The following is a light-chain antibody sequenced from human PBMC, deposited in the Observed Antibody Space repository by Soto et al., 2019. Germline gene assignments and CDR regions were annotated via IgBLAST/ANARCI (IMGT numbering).Light chain of an antibody. J-gene: IGKJ2*01. Sequence: DIQMTQSPSSLSASVGDRVTITCRASQSVINYLNWYQQKPGKAPSLVIYTASNLQSGVPSRFSGSGSGTDFTLTITSLQPEDFVIYYCQQTHSIPYTFGRGTKVDIK. CDR3: QQTHSIPYT. CDR1: QSVINY. V-gene: IGKV1-39*01. CDR2: TAS.